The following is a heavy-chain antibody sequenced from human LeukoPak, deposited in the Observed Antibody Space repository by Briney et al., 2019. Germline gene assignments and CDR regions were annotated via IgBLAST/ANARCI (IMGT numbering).Heavy chain of an antibody. CDR1: GGSISSGSYY. CDR2: IYTSGST. Sequence: PSETLSLTCTVSGGSISSGSYYWSWIRQPAGKGLEWIGRIYTSGSTNYNPSLKSRVTISVDTSKNQFSLKLSSVTVADTAVYYCARDWDDAFDIWGQGKMVTVSS. J-gene: IGHJ3*02. D-gene: IGHD1-26*01. V-gene: IGHV4-61*02. CDR3: ARDWDDAFDI.